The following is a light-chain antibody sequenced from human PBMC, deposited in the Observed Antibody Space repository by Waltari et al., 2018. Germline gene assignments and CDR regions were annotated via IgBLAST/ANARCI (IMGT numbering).Light chain of an antibody. Sequence: DIVMTQSPDSLAVSLGERATITCKSRESILSPSNNKNFLGWFQHKPGQPPNMLIYWASTRQSEVPARFSGSGSGTEFTLTISSVQAEDVAIYYCQQYFTTFTVTFGGGTKVEIK. CDR1: ESILSPSNNKNF. CDR2: WAS. J-gene: IGKJ4*01. CDR3: QQYFTTFTVT. V-gene: IGKV4-1*01.